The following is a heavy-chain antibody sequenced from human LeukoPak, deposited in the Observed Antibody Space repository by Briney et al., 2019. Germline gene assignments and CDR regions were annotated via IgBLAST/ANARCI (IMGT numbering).Heavy chain of an antibody. Sequence: GASVKVSCKASGYTFTSYYMHWVRQAPGQGLEWMGIINPSGGSTSYAQKFQGRATMTRDTSTSTVYMELSSLGSEDTAVYYCARDGGYYDSSGYYYNDAFDIWGQGTLVTVSS. D-gene: IGHD3-22*01. J-gene: IGHJ3*02. CDR1: GYTFTSYY. V-gene: IGHV1-46*01. CDR2: INPSGGST. CDR3: ARDGGYYDSSGYYYNDAFDI.